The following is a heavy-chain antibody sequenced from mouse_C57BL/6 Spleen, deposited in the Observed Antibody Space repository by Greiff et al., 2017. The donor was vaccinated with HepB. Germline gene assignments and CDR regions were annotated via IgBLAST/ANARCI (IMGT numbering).Heavy chain of an antibody. CDR1: GYTFTDYN. J-gene: IGHJ2*01. CDR3: ARKRKNSSGPYYFDY. D-gene: IGHD3-2*02. Sequence: VQLQQSGPELVKPGASVKIPCKASGYTFTDYNMDWVKQSHGKSLEWIGDINPNNGGTIYNQKFKGKATLTVDKSSSTAYMELRSLTSEDTAVYYCARKRKNSSGPYYFDYWGQGTTLTVSS. CDR2: INPNNGGT. V-gene: IGHV1-18*01.